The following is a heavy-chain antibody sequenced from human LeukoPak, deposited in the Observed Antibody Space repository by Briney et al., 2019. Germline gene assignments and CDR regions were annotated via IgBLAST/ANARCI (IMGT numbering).Heavy chain of an antibody. D-gene: IGHD4-23*01. J-gene: IGHJ1*01. CDR3: ARVAFSIDYGGNAEHFQH. V-gene: IGHV1-2*02. Sequence: GASVKVSCKASGYTFTGYYMHWVRQAPGQGLEWMGWINPNSGGTNYAQKFQGRVTMTRDTSISTAYMELSRLRSDDTAVYYCARVAFSIDYGGNAEHFQHWGQGTLVTVSS. CDR2: INPNSGGT. CDR1: GYTFTGYY.